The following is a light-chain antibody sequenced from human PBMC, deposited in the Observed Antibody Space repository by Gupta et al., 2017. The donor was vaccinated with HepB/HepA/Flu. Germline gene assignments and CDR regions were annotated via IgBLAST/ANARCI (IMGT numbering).Light chain of an antibody. CDR1: SSDIGGYNY. CDR3: SSYASSSTWV. V-gene: IGLV2-14*01. J-gene: IGLJ3*02. Sequence: QSALTQPASVSESPGQWITISCTGTSSDIGGYNYVSWYQQHPDNAPKLMIYDVSNRPSGVSNRFSGSNAGNTASLTTSGLQAEDEADYYYSSYASSSTWVFGGGTRVTVL. CDR2: DVS.